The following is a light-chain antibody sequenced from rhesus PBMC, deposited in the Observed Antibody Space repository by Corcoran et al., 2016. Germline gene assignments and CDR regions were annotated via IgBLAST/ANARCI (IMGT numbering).Light chain of an antibody. CDR3: QNYYNDPFT. CDR1: QGISND. CDR2: EAS. Sequence: DIQMTQSPSSLSASVGDRVTITCRASQGISNDLAWYQQKPGETPKLLIYEASRLQTGIPSRFSGSGSGTDVTLTNSSLQSDDFATYYCQNYYNDPFTFGPGTKLEIK. J-gene: IGKJ3*01. V-gene: IGKV1-25*01.